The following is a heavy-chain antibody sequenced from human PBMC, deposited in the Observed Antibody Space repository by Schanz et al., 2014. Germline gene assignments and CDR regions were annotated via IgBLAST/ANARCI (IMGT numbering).Heavy chain of an antibody. J-gene: IGHJ4*02. CDR3: AGMATVTYFDF. Sequence: QVQLQESGPGLVKPSDTLSLTCAVSGYSISRSNWWGWIRKPPGKGLEFIGYIYYIGNTYYNPSLKTRVTMTLDTSKNQYTLKLTSVTAVDTAVYCCAGMATVTYFDFWGQGALVTVSS. V-gene: IGHV4-28*01. D-gene: IGHD4-17*01. CDR2: IYYIGNT. CDR1: GYSISRSNW.